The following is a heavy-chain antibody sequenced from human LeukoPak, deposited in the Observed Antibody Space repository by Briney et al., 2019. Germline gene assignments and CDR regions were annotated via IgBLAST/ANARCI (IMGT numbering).Heavy chain of an antibody. D-gene: IGHD1-26*01. V-gene: IGHV5-51*01. Sequence: GESLKISCKASGYSFTNYWIGWVRQMPGKGLEWMGIIYPGYSDTRYSPSFQGQVTISVDKSITTAYLQWSSLKASDTAMYYCAKHAGVGAQISSWGQGTLVTVSS. J-gene: IGHJ5*02. CDR1: GYSFTNYW. CDR3: AKHAGVGAQISS. CDR2: IYPGYSDT.